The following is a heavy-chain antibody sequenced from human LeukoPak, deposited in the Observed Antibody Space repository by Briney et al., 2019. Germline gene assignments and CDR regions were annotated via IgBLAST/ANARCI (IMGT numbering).Heavy chain of an antibody. D-gene: IGHD3-10*01. J-gene: IGHJ3*02. CDR2: INGDGSNT. CDR1: GFTFRSYW. V-gene: IGHV3-74*01. CDR3: ARGSGSYSSDAFDI. Sequence: GGSLRLSCAASGFTFRSYWMHWVRQTPGKGLVWFSRINGDGSNTTYADSVKGRFTTSRDTAKNTLYLQMISLRADDTAVYYCARGSGSYSSDAFDIWGQGTMDTVSS.